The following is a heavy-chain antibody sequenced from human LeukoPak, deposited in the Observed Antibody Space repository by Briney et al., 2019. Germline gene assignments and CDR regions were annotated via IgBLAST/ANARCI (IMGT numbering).Heavy chain of an antibody. CDR1: GFTFRSYW. J-gene: IGHJ4*02. CDR3: ARGGTAFDF. V-gene: IGHV3-7*04. CDR2: IKEDGSDK. D-gene: IGHD2-15*01. Sequence: GGSLRLSCAASGFTFRSYWMSWVRQAPGKGLEWVANIKEDGSDKYYVDSVKGRFTISRDNAKNALYLQMNSLRAEDTAVFYCARGGTAFDFWGQGTLVTVSS.